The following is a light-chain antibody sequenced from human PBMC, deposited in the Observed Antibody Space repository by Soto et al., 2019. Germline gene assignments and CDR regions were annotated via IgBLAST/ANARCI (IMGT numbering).Light chain of an antibody. CDR3: LQDYNYPRT. V-gene: IGKV1-6*01. Sequence: AIQMTQSPSSLSASVGDRVTITCRASQSIRNDLGWYQQKPGKAPKLLIYAASSIQSGVPSRFSGSGSGTDFTLTISSLQPEDFATYYCLQDYNYPRTFGQGTKLEIK. J-gene: IGKJ2*01. CDR2: AAS. CDR1: QSIRND.